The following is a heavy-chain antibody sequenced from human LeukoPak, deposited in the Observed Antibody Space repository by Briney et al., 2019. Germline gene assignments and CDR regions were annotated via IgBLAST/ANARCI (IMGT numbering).Heavy chain of an antibody. J-gene: IGHJ6*03. CDR1: GGSMTSYY. Sequence: SETLSLTCSVSGGSMTSYYWSWIRQPPGKGLEWIGYIYYSGSTNYNPSLKSRVTISVDTPKNQFSLKLSSVTAADTAVYYCARRVVVASTPPYYYYYYMDVWGKGTTVTISS. D-gene: IGHD2-15*01. CDR3: ARRVVVASTPPYYYYYYMDV. CDR2: IYYSGST. V-gene: IGHV4-59*01.